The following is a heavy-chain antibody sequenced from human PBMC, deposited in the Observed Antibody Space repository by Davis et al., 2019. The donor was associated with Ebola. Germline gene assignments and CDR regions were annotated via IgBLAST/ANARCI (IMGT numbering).Heavy chain of an antibody. Sequence: MPGGSLRLSCTVSGGSISSYYWSWIRQPPGKGLEWIGEINHSGSTNYNPSLKSRVTISVDTSKNQFSLKLSSVTAADTAVYYCARDRGWFDPWGQGTLVTVSS. CDR3: ARDRGWFDP. CDR1: GGSISSYY. CDR2: INHSGST. J-gene: IGHJ5*02. V-gene: IGHV4-59*01.